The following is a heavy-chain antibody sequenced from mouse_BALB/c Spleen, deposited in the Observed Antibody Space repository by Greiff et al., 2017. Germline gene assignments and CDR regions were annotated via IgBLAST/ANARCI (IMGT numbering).Heavy chain of an antibody. CDR2: IWSGGST. V-gene: IGHV2-2*02. Sequence: VQLQQSGPGLVQPSQSLSITCTVSGFSLTSYGVHWVRQSPGKGLEWLGVIWSGGSTDYNAAFISRLSISKDNSKSQVFFKMNSLQANDTAIYYCARRTMITTNYAMDYWGQGTSVTVSS. CDR1: GFSLTSYG. D-gene: IGHD2-4*01. CDR3: ARRTMITTNYAMDY. J-gene: IGHJ4*01.